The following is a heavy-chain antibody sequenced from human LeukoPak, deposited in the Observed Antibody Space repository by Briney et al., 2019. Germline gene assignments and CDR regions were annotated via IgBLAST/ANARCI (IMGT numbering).Heavy chain of an antibody. CDR1: GYSFTSYW. J-gene: IGHJ4*02. D-gene: IGHD1-26*01. CDR3: ARHIRYSGSYYASYFDY. CDR2: IYPGDSDT. V-gene: IGHV5-51*01. Sequence: GESLKISCKGFGYSFTSYWIGWVRQMPGKGLEWMGIIYPGDSDTRYSPSFQGQVTISADKSISTAYLQWSSLKASDTAMYYCARHIRYSGSYYASYFDYWGQGTLVTVSS.